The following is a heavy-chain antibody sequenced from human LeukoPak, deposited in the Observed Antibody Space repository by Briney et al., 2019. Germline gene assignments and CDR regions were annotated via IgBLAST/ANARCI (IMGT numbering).Heavy chain of an antibody. CDR2: INHSGSN. J-gene: IGHJ4*02. CDR1: GGSFSGYY. CDR3: ARRSVVRGVTPFDY. V-gene: IGHV4-34*01. Sequence: LETLSLTCAVYGGSFSGYYWSWLRQPPGKGLEWIGEINHSGSNNYNPSLKSRVTISVDTSKNQFSLKLSSVTAADTAVYYCARRSVVRGVTPFDYWGQGTLVTVSS. D-gene: IGHD3-10*01.